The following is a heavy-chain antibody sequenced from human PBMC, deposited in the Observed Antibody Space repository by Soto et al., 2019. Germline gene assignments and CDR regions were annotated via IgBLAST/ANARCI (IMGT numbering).Heavy chain of an antibody. D-gene: IGHD3-10*01. CDR3: ARDGPMVRGVRDDYYYGMDV. J-gene: IGHJ6*02. V-gene: IGHV3-7*01. CDR2: IKQDGSEK. CDR1: GFTFSSYW. Sequence: GSLRLSCAASGFTFSSYWMSWVRQAPGKGLEWVANIKQDGSEKYYVDSVKGRFTISRDNAKNSLYLQMNSLRAEDTAVYYCARDGPMVRGVRDDYYYGMDVWGQGTTVTVSS.